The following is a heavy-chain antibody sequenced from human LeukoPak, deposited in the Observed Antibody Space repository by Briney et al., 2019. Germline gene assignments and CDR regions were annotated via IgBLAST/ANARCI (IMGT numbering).Heavy chain of an antibody. CDR1: GFTFSSYA. D-gene: IGHD1-1*01. V-gene: IGHV3-23*01. CDR3: ARRGTGHGMDV. CDR2: ISAGGGST. J-gene: IGHJ6*02. Sequence: QPGGSLRLSCAASGFTFSSYAMSWVRQAPGKGLERVSAISAGGGSTSYADSVKGRFTISRDNAKNTLFLQMNSLRAEDTAVYYCARRGTGHGMDVWGQGTTVIVSS.